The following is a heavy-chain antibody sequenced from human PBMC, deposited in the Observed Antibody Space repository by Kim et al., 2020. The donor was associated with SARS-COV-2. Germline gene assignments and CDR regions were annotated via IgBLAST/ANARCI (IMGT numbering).Heavy chain of an antibody. CDR1: GGSISSYY. CDR2: IYYSGST. V-gene: IGHV4-59*01. CDR3: ARAAITMVRGVIMPTSWFDP. Sequence: SETLSLTCTVSGGSISSYYWSWIRQPPGKGLEWIGYIYYSGSTNYNPSLKSRVTISVDTSKNQFSLKLSSVTAADTAVYYCARAAITMVRGVIMPTSWFDPWGQGTLVTVSS. J-gene: IGHJ5*02. D-gene: IGHD3-10*01.